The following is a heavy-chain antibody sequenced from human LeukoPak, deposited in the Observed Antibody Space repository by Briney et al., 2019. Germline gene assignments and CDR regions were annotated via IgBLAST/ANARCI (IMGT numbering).Heavy chain of an antibody. D-gene: IGHD6-13*01. J-gene: IGHJ4*02. CDR3: ARWGAAAGLDY. Sequence: PSETLSLTCSVSGDSVSRSDSYWDWIRQPPGKGLEWIGSIYHSGSTYYNPSLKSRVTISVDTSKNQFSLKLSSVTAADTAVYYCARWGAAAGLDYWGQGTLVTVSS. CDR1: GDSVSRSDSY. V-gene: IGHV4-38-2*01. CDR2: IYHSGST.